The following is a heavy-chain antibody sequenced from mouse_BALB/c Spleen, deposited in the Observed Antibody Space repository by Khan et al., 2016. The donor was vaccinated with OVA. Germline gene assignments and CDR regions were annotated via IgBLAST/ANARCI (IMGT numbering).Heavy chain of an antibody. CDR1: GYSITSGYG. Sequence: EVQLVESGPGLVKPSQSLSLTCTVTGYSITSGYGRNWIRQFPGNKLEWMGYISYSGSTNYNPSLKSRISISKDNSKSQVFLKMNSLQTDDTAMYYGARHVDLWGQGTTLTVSS. V-gene: IGHV3-2*02. CDR2: ISYSGST. CDR3: ARHVDL. J-gene: IGHJ2*01.